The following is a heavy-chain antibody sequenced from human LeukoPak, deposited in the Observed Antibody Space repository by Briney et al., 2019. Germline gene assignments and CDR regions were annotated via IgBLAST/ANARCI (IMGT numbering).Heavy chain of an antibody. V-gene: IGHV1-2*02. CDR3: ARRTSYYYYYMDV. CDR2: ISPNSGGT. CDR1: GYTFTDYS. J-gene: IGHJ6*03. D-gene: IGHD3/OR15-3a*01. Sequence: ASVKVSCKASGYTFTDYSIHWLRQAPGQGLEWMGWISPNSGGTNYAQKFQGRVTMTRDTSIITAYMELTRLKSDDTAAYYCARRTSYYYYYMDVWGKGTTVTVSS.